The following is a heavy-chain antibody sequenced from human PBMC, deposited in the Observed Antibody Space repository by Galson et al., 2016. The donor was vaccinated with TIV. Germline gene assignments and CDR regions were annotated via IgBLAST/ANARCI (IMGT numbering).Heavy chain of an antibody. CDR1: GGIFNSYA. CDR2: IIGIFGTA. D-gene: IGHD3-22*01. CDR3: SRGDTYYESTFDY. V-gene: IGHV1-69*06. J-gene: IGHJ4*02. Sequence: SVKVSCKASGGIFNSYAVSWVRQAPGQGLEWMGGIIGIFGTANYAQKFQGRVRMTADKSPSTAYMELSSLRSADTAVYYCSRGDTYYESTFDYWGQGTLVTVSS.